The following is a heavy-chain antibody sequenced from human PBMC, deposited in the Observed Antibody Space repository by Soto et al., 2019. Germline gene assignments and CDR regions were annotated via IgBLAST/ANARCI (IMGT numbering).Heavy chain of an antibody. CDR1: GYSFTNYW. Sequence: PGESLKISCQGSGYSFTNYWISWVRQMPGKGLEWMGKIDPSDSYSNYSPSFQGHVTISADKSISTAYLQWSSLQASDTAMYYCARLGSGWPLGAFDIWGQATVVTVSS. D-gene: IGHD6-19*01. CDR3: ARLGSGWPLGAFDI. V-gene: IGHV5-10-1*01. CDR2: IDPSDSYS. J-gene: IGHJ3*02.